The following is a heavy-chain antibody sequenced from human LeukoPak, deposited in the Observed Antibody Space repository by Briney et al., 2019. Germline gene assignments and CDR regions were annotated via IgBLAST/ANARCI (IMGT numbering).Heavy chain of an antibody. V-gene: IGHV3-21*01. CDR3: ARDFSLQLFDY. CDR1: GFTFSTYS. D-gene: IGHD5-24*01. CDR2: ISSSSSYI. J-gene: IGHJ4*02. Sequence: GGSLRLSCAASGFTFSTYSMHWVRQAPGKGLEWVSSISSSSSYIYYADSVKGRFTISRDDSKNTLYLQMNSLRAEDTAVYYCARDFSLQLFDYWGQGTLVTVFS.